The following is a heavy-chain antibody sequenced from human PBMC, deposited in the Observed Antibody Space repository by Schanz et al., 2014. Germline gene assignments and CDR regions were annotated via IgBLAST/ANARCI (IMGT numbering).Heavy chain of an antibody. D-gene: IGHD1-1*01. CDR1: GFTFSTYY. CDR2: ISFSGNTI. V-gene: IGHV3-21*02. Sequence: EVQLVESGGGLVKPGGSLRLSCAASGFTFSTYYMNWVRQAPGKGLEWISYISFSGNTIYYADSVKGRFTISRDNPKKTLYLQMNSLRAEDTAVYYCARDHVATTDYDYFFYYLDVWATGITVIVSS. CDR3: ARDHVATTDYDYFFYYLDV. J-gene: IGHJ6*03.